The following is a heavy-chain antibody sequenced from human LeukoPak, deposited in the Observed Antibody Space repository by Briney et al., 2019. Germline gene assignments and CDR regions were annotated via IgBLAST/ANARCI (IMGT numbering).Heavy chain of an antibody. D-gene: IGHD2-15*01. J-gene: IGHJ4*02. CDR1: GFTFTTYN. CDR2: TWSDGSEK. CDR3: ARAQSATLSYYFDS. V-gene: IGHV3-33*01. Sequence: GGSLRLSCAASGFTFTTYNLHWVRQAPGKGLEWVAFTWSDGSEKFYADSVKGRFIISRDNSKNTLYLQMNSLRVEDTGLYYCARAQSATLSYYFDSWGRGTLVTVSP.